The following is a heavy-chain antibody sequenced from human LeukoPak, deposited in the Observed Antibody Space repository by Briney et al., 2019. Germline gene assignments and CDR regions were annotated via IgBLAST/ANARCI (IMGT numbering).Heavy chain of an antibody. V-gene: IGHV4-34*01. CDR2: INHSGST. CDR1: GGSFSGYY. J-gene: IGHJ6*03. CDR3: ARSYSYYYYYMDV. Sequence: SETLSLTCAVYGGSFSGYYWSWIRQPPGKGLEWIGEINHSGSTNYNPSLKSRVTISVDTSKNQFSLKLSSVTAADTAVYYCARSYSYYYYYMDVWGKGTTVTVSS.